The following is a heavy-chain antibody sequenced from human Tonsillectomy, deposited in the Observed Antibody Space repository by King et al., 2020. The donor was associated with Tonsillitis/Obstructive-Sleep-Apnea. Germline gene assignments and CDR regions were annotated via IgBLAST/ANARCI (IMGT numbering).Heavy chain of an antibody. CDR2: ISAYSGNT. D-gene: IGHD2-2*01. J-gene: IGHJ3*02. Sequence: QLVQSGAEVKKPGASVKVSCKASGYSFISYAISWVRQAPGQGLEWMGWISAYSGNTKYAQKVQGRVTMTTDTSTSTAFLELRSLRSDDTAVYFCAREDCSSTSCYEAALDGFDIWGQGTMVTVSS. V-gene: IGHV1-18*04. CDR3: AREDCSSTSCYEAALDGFDI. CDR1: GYSFISYA.